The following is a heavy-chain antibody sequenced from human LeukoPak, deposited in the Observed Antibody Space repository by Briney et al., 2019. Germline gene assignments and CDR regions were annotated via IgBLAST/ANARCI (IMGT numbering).Heavy chain of an antibody. D-gene: IGHD1-26*01. CDR2: IYYSGST. Sequence: NPSETLSLTCTVSGGSISSYYWSWIRQPPRKGLEWIGYIYYSGSTNYNPSLKSRVTISVDTSKNQFSLKLSSVTAADTAVYYCARPVGSGSEFDYWAQRTLVSVSS. CDR1: GGSISSYY. CDR3: ARPVGSGSEFDY. V-gene: IGHV4-59*08. J-gene: IGHJ4*02.